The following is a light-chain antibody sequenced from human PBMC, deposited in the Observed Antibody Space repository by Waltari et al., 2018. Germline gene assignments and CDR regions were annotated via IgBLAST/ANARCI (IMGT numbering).Light chain of an antibody. J-gene: IGKJ4*01. CDR1: RAITND. Sequence: DIQMTQSQSSLSASVGDRVTITCRASRAITNDVNWYQQRPGLAPKLLIHAASTLQGGVPTRFSGSGSGTDFTLTISSLQIEDFATYYCQQSHSAPLAFGGGTRLEI. CDR3: QQSHSAPLA. CDR2: AAS. V-gene: IGKV1-39*01.